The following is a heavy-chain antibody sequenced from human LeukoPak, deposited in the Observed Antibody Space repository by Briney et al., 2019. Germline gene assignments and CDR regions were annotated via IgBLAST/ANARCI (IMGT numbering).Heavy chain of an antibody. D-gene: IGHD6-19*01. CDR2: IDYSAST. V-gene: IGHV4-59*07. CDR3: ARAPGLSSGWKINYYYYGMDV. J-gene: IGHJ6*02. CDR1: GGFISRYY. Sequence: SYTVSLTCPVCGGFISRYYWRWIRQPPGTGLEWIGYIDYSASTNYNPSLKSRVTISVDTSKNQFSLKLSSVTAADTAVYYCARAPGLSSGWKINYYYYGMDVWGQGTTVTVSS.